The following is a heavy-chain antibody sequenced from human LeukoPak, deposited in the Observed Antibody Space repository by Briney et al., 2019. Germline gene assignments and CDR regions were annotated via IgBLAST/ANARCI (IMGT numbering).Heavy chain of an antibody. CDR2: IYHSGST. V-gene: IGHV4-4*02. D-gene: IGHD3-3*01. J-gene: IGHJ3*02. Sequence: SETLSLTCAVSGGSISSSNWWSWVRQPPGKGLEWIGEIYHSGSTNYNPSLKSRVTISVDKSKNQFSLKLSSVTAADTAVYYRARVHFMSHYDRSRAFDIWGQGTMVTVSS. CDR3: ARVHFMSHYDRSRAFDI. CDR1: GGSISSSNW.